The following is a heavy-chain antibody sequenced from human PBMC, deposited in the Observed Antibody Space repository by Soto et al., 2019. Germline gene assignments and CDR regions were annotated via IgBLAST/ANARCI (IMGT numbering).Heavy chain of an antibody. J-gene: IGHJ3*02. Sequence: GASVKVSCKVSGYTLTELSMHWVRQAPGKGLEWMGGFDPEDGETIYAQKFQGRVTMTEDTSIDTAYMELSSLRSEDTAVYYCATASFIMITFGGARQDAFDIWGQGTMVTVSS. D-gene: IGHD3-16*01. CDR2: FDPEDGET. CDR1: GYTLTELS. V-gene: IGHV1-24*01. CDR3: ATASFIMITFGGARQDAFDI.